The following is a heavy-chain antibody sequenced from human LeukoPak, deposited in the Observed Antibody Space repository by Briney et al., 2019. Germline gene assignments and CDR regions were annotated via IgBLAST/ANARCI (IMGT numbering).Heavy chain of an antibody. V-gene: IGHV1-2*02. CDR3: ARDWAIAAAGNFDY. CDR2: INPNSGGT. J-gene: IGHJ4*02. CDR1: GYTFTGYY. D-gene: IGHD6-13*01. Sequence: ASVKVSCKASGYTFTGYYMHWVRQAPGQGLEWMGWINPNSGGTNYAQKFQGRVTMTRDTSISTAYMELSRLRSDDTAVYYCARDWAIAAAGNFDYWGQGTLVTVSS.